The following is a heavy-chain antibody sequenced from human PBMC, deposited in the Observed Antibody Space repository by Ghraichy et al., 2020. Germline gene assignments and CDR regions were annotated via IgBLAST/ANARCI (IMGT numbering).Heavy chain of an antibody. V-gene: IGHV1-2*02. J-gene: IGHJ4*02. CDR2: INPNSGGT. CDR3: ARVHYYDSSGYYQHFDY. CDR1: GYTFTGYY. D-gene: IGHD3-22*01. Sequence: ASVKVSCKASGYTFTGYYMHWVRQAPGQGLEWMGWINPNSGGTNYAQKFQGRVTMTRDTSISTAYMELSRLRSDDTAVYYCARVHYYDSSGYYQHFDYWGQGTLVTVSS.